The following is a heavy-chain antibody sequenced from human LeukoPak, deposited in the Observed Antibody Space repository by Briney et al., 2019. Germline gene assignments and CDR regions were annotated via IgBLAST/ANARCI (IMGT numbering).Heavy chain of an antibody. CDR1: GFTFSSYW. CDR3: STGSGHAFDI. J-gene: IGHJ3*02. Sequence: GGSLRLSCAASGFTFSSYWMHWVRQVPGKGLVWVSRINSDGSSTSYADSVKGRFNISRDNAKNTLYVQMNSLRAEDTAVYYCSTGSGHAFDIWGRGTMVTVSS. D-gene: IGHD3-10*01. CDR2: INSDGSST. V-gene: IGHV3-74*01.